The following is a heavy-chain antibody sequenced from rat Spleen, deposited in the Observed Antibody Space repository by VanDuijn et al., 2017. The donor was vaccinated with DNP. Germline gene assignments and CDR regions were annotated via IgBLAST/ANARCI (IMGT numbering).Heavy chain of an antibody. Sequence: EVKLVESGGGLVQPGRSLKLSCAPSGFNFNDYWMGWVRQAPGKGLEWIGEINKDSSTINYSPSLKDKFTISRDNAQNTLYLQMIKLGSEDTAIYYCARLGWHGWFAYWGQGTLVTVSS. CDR2: INKDSSTI. D-gene: IGHD1-11*01. J-gene: IGHJ3*01. CDR1: GFNFNDYW. CDR3: ARLGWHGWFAY. V-gene: IGHV4-2*01.